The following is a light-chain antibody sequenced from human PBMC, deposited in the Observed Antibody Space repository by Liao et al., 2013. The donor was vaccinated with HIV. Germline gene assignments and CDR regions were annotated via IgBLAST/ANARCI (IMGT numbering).Light chain of an antibody. J-gene: IGLJ1*01. V-gene: IGLV3-21*04. CDR1: KLGHKY. Sequence: SYELTQSPSVSVSPGQTASISCSGDKLGHKYASWYQQKPGQAPVLVIYYDSDRPSGIPERFSGSNSGNTATLTISRVEAGDEADYYCQVWDSSSDHYVFGTGTKVTVL. CDR2: YDS. CDR3: QVWDSSSDHYV.